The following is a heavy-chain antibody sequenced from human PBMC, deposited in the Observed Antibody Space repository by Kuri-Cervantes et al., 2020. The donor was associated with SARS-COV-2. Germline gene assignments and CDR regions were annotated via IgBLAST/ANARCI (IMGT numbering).Heavy chain of an antibody. CDR1: GFTFDDYA. V-gene: IGHV3-9*01. CDR2: ISWNSGSI. CDR3: AKVPGSVVVTANN. D-gene: IGHD2-21*02. Sequence: GGSLRLSCAASGFTFDDYAMHWVRQAPGKGLEWVSGISWNSGSIGYADSVKGRFTISRDNAKNSLYLQMNSLRAEDTAVYYCAKVPGSVVVTANNWGQGTLVTVSS. J-gene: IGHJ4*02.